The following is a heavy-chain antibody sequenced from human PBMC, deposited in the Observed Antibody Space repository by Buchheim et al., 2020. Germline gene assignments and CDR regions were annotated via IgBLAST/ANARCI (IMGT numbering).Heavy chain of an antibody. V-gene: IGHV1-69*02. CDR3: ARGGAGYYGERHTNDY. Sequence: QVQLVQSGAEVKKPGSSVKVSCKASGGTFSSYTISWVRQAPGQGLEWMGRIIPILGIANYAQKFQGRVTITADKSTSTAYMELSNLRSEDTAVYYCARGGAGYYGERHTNDYWGQGTL. J-gene: IGHJ4*02. CDR2: IIPILGIA. D-gene: IGHD4-17*01. CDR1: GGTFSSYT.